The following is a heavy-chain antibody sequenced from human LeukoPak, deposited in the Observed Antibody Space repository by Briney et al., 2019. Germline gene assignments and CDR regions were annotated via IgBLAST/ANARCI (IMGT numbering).Heavy chain of an antibody. D-gene: IGHD2-2*01. V-gene: IGHV4-30-4*01. CDR3: ARVSYGPAAIDYYGMDV. CDR1: GGSLSSVFYY. J-gene: IGHJ6*02. Sequence: LQTLSLTCTVPGGSLSSVFYYWSWIRQPPGKGLEWIGYIYYSGSTYYNPSLKSRVTISVDTSKNQFSLKLSSVTAADTAVYYCARVSYGPAAIDYYGMDVWGQGTTVTVSS. CDR2: IYYSGST.